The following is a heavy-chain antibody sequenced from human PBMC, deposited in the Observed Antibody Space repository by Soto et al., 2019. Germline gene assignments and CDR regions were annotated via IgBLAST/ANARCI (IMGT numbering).Heavy chain of an antibody. CDR3: ARDTTYYYDSSGYYFDY. CDR1: GGSVSSGSYY. J-gene: IGHJ4*02. D-gene: IGHD3-22*01. Sequence: PSETLSLTCTVSGGSVSSGSYYWSWIRQPPGKGLEWIGYIYYSGSTNYNPSLKSRVTISVDTSKNQFSLKLSSVTAADTAVYYCARDTTYYYDSSGYYFDYWGQGTLVTVSS. CDR2: IYYSGST. V-gene: IGHV4-61*01.